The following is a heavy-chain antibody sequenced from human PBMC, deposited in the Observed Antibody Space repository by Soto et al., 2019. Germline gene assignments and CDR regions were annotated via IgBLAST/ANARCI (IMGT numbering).Heavy chain of an antibody. CDR1: GGSISSGGSY. D-gene: IGHD2-21*02. CDR2: IYYSGST. Sequence: PSETLSLTCTVSGGSISSGGSYWSWIRQHPGKGLEWIGYIYYSGSTYYNPSLKSRVTISVDTSKNQFSLKLNAVTAADTAVYYCARDLWGYCGTDCYPLDVWGQGTTVTVSS. J-gene: IGHJ6*02. CDR3: ARDLWGYCGTDCYPLDV. V-gene: IGHV4-31*03.